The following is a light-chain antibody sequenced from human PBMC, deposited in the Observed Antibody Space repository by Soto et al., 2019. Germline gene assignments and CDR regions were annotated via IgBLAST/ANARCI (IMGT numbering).Light chain of an antibody. CDR1: QSVGTS. J-gene: IGKJ4*01. V-gene: IGKV3-11*01. Sequence: EIVLTQSPAILSLSPGERDTLSCKASQSVGTSLAWYQQKPGQAPSLLIYDASKRVTGVPARFSGSGSEADFTLTISSLAPENVAVYYCQQRASWPLTFGGGTKVEIK. CDR3: QQRASWPLT. CDR2: DAS.